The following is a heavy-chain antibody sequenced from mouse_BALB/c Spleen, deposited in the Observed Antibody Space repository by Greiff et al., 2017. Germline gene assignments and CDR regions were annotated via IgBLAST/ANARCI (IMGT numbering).Heavy chain of an antibody. CDR3: ARDPSDWFAY. CDR2: ISDGGSYT. V-gene: IGHV5-4*02. Sequence: DVQLVESGGGLVKPGGSLKLSCAASGFTFSDYYMYWVRQTPEKRLEWVATISDGGSYTYYPDSVKGRFTISRDNAKNNLYLQMSSLKSEDTAMYYCARDPSDWFAYWGQGTLVTVSA. J-gene: IGHJ3*01. D-gene: IGHD6-1*01. CDR1: GFTFSDYY.